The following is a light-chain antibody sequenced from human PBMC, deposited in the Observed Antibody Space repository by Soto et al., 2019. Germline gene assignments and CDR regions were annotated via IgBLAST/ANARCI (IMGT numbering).Light chain of an antibody. CDR3: QSYDSSLRGVV. J-gene: IGLJ2*01. Sequence: QSVLKQPPSVSGAPGQRVTISCTGSSSNIGAGYDVHWYQQLPGTAPKLLIYGNSNRPSGVPDRFSGYKSGTSASLAITWLQAEDEADYYCQSYDSSLRGVVFGGGTKRTVL. CDR1: SSNIGAGYD. V-gene: IGLV1-40*01. CDR2: GNS.